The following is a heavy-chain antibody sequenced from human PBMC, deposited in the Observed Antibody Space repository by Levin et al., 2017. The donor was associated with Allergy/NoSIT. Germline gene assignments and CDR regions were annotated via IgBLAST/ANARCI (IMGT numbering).Heavy chain of an antibody. CDR2: IRSKAYGGTT. CDR3: THTGYYYGMDG. Sequence: GESLKISCTASGFTFGDYAMSWFRQAPGKGLEWVGFIRSKAYGGTTEYAASVKGRFTISRDDSKSIAYLQMNSLKTEDTAVYYCTHTGYYYGMDGWGQGTTVTVSS. V-gene: IGHV3-49*03. J-gene: IGHJ6*02. D-gene: IGHD1-14*01. CDR1: GFTFGDYA.